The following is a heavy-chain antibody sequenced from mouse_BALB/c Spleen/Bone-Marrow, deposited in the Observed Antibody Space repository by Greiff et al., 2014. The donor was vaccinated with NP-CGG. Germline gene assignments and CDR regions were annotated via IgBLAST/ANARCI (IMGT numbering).Heavy chain of an antibody. CDR3: ARSRPFAY. CDR2: INPSNGRT. Sequence: VQLQQSGAELVKPGSSVKLSCKASGYTFTSYWMHWVKQRPGQGLEWIGEINPSNGRTNYNEKFKNKATLTVDKSSSTTYMQLSSLASEDSAVYSCARSRPFAYWGQGTLVTVSA. V-gene: IGHV1S81*02. CDR1: GYTFTSYW. J-gene: IGHJ3*01. D-gene: IGHD1-1*01.